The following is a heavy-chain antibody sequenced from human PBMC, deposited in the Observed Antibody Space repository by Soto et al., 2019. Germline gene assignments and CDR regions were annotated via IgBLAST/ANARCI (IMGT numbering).Heavy chain of an antibody. D-gene: IGHD3-10*01. CDR1: GGSITSYY. Sequence: SETLSLTCTVSGGSITSYYWSCIRQPPGKGLEWIGTTYYSGSTNYNPSLKSRVTISVDTSKNQFSLKLSSVTAADTAVYYCARALYGSGVLDVWGQGTTVTVSS. V-gene: IGHV4-59*12. J-gene: IGHJ6*02. CDR3: ARALYGSGVLDV. CDR2: TYYSGST.